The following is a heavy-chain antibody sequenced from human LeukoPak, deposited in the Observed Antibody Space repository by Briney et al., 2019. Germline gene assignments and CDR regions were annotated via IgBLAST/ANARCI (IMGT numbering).Heavy chain of an antibody. Sequence: GGSLRLSCAASGFTVSSNYMSWVRQAPGKGLEWVSVIYSGGSTYYADSVKGRFTISRDNSKNTLYLQMNSLRAEDTAVYYCARVTPDDGYYYYYMDVWGKGTTVTVSS. CDR2: IYSGGST. D-gene: IGHD2-15*01. CDR3: ARVTPDDGYYYYYMDV. J-gene: IGHJ6*03. CDR1: GFTVSSNY. V-gene: IGHV3-66*01.